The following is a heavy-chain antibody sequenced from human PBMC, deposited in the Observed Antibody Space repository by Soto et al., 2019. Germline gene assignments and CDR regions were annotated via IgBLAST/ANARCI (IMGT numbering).Heavy chain of an antibody. J-gene: IGHJ6*02. CDR2: ISAYNGNT. CDR1: GYTFTSYG. D-gene: IGHD2-2*01. V-gene: IGHV1-18*04. Sequence: QVQLVQSGAEVKKPGASVKVSCKASGYTFTSYGISWVRQAPGQGLEWRGWISAYNGNTNYAQKLQGRVTMTTDTSTSTAYMELRSLRSDDTAVYYCARDHVCSSTSCYQNYYYGMDVWGQGTTVTVSS. CDR3: ARDHVCSSTSCYQNYYYGMDV.